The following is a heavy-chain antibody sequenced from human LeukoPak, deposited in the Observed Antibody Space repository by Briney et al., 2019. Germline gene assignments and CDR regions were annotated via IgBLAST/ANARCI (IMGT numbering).Heavy chain of an antibody. CDR2: IRYSGST. CDR3: AREKYSSLAYYFDY. D-gene: IGHD6-6*01. Sequence: PSETLSLTCNVSGGSISSNTYFWGWIRRPPGKGLEWIGSIRYSGSTYYNPSLKSRVTISVDTSKNQFSLKLSSVTAADTAVYYCAREKYSSLAYYFDYWGQGTLVTVSS. V-gene: IGHV4-39*07. J-gene: IGHJ4*02. CDR1: GGSISSNTYF.